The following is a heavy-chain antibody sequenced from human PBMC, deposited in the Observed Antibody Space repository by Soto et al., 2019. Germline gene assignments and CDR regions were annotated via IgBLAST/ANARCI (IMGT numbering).Heavy chain of an antibody. J-gene: IGHJ4*02. Sequence: SETLSLTCTVSGGSIRSYYWSWIRQSPGKGLEWIGYLYYSGTTNYNPSLKSRVTISVDTPKNHVSLKLSSVTAADTAMCYCARAIDSAFWGPGTLVTVSS. CDR1: GGSIRSYY. V-gene: IGHV4-59*01. CDR3: ARAIDSAF. CDR2: LYYSGTT.